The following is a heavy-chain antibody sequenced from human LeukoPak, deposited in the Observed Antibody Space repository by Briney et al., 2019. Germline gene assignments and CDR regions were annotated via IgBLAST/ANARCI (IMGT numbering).Heavy chain of an antibody. CDR3: ARAYYGSGSYYVDY. J-gene: IGHJ4*02. V-gene: IGHV1-69*02. D-gene: IGHD3-10*01. CDR1: GGAFSSYT. Sequence: ASVKVSCKASGGAFSSYTISWVRQAPGQGLEWMGRIIPILGIANYAQKFQGRVTITADKPTSTAYMELSSLRSEVTAVYYCARAYYGSGSYYVDYWGQGTLVTVSS. CDR2: IIPILGIA.